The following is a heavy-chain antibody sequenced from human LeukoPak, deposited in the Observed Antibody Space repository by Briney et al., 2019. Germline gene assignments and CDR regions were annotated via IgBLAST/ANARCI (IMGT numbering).Heavy chain of an antibody. J-gene: IGHJ5*02. D-gene: IGHD6-19*01. CDR1: GGSFSGYY. CDR2: INHSGST. V-gene: IGHV4-34*01. CDR3: ATARAGAAFRWFDP. Sequence: SETLSLTCAVYGGSFSGYYWGWIRQPPRKGLEWIGEINHSGSTNYNPSLKSRVTISVDTSKNQFSLKLSSVTAADTAVYYCATARAGAAFRWFDPWGRGTLVTVSS.